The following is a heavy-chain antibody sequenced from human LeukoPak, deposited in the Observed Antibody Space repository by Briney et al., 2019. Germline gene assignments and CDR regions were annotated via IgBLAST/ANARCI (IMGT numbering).Heavy chain of an antibody. CDR2: ISYDGSNK. D-gene: IGHD3-16*02. Sequence: GGSLRLSCAASGFTFSSYAMHWVRQAPGKGLEWVAVISYDGSNKYYADSVKGRFTISRDNAKNSLYLQMNSLRAEDTAVYYCARVGDYVWGSYRYPVEFDYWGQGTLVTVSS. J-gene: IGHJ4*02. CDR3: ARVGDYVWGSYRYPVEFDY. CDR1: GFTFSSYA. V-gene: IGHV3-30-3*01.